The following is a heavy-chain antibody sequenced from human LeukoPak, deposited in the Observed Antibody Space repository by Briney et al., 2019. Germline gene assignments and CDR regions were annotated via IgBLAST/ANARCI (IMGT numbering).Heavy chain of an antibody. V-gene: IGHV3-33*01. D-gene: IGHD4-17*01. J-gene: IGHJ4*02. CDR3: ARDLGRTTALDY. CDR2: IWYDGSNK. CDR1: GFNFRSYG. Sequence: GGSLRLSCAASGFNFRSYGMHWVRQAPGKGLEWVAVIWYDGSNKYYADSVKGRFTISRDNSKNTLYLQMNSLRAEDTAVYYCARDLGRTTALDYWGQGTLVTVSS.